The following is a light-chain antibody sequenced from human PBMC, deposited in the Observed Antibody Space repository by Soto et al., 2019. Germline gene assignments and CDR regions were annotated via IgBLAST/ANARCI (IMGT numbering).Light chain of an antibody. CDR3: QQHGSSIT. Sequence: EIVLTQSPGTLSLSPGERATLSCRASQSVSSSYLVWYQQKPGQAPRLLIYGASGRATGIPDRFSGSGSGTDFTLTISRLEPEDFAVYYCQQHGSSITFGQGTRLEIK. CDR1: QSVSSSY. V-gene: IGKV3-20*01. J-gene: IGKJ5*01. CDR2: GAS.